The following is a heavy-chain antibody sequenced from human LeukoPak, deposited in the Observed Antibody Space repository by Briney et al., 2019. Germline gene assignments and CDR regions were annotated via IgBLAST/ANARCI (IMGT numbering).Heavy chain of an antibody. CDR2: INPNSGGT. CDR1: GYTFTGYC. V-gene: IGHV1-2*02. J-gene: IGHJ6*03. Sequence: GASVKVPCKASGYTFTGYCMHWVRQAPGQGLEWMGWINPNSGGTNCRVTMTRDTSISTAYMELGRLRSDDTAVYYCARVPGQKGFYMDVWGKGTTV. CDR3: ARVPGQKGFYMDV.